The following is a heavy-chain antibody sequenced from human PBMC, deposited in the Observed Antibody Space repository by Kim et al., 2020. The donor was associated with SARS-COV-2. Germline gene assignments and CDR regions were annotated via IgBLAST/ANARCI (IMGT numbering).Heavy chain of an antibody. J-gene: IGHJ6*03. CDR1: GFTFSSYG. V-gene: IGHV3-30*18. CDR2: ISYDGSNK. CDR3: AKGYMDV. Sequence: GGSLRLSCAASGFTFSSYGMHWVRQAPGKGLEWVAVISYDGSNKYYADSVKGRFTISRDNSKNTLYLQMNSLRAEDTAVYYCAKGYMDVVGLGTTATVSS.